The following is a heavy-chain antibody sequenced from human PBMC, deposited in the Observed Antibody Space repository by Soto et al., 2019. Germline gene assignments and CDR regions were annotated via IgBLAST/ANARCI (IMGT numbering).Heavy chain of an antibody. V-gene: IGHV3-23*01. CDR3: ANDYTAQGPPCNYYGMDV. J-gene: IGHJ6*02. D-gene: IGHD5-18*01. CDR2: MSGSGGST. Sequence: QAGGSLRLSCAACGFTFSSYAMSWVRQAPGKGLEWVSAMSGSGGSTYYADSVKGRFTIPRDNLKITLYLQKNSLRAEDTAVYYCANDYTAQGPPCNYYGMDVWGQGTTVTVSS. CDR1: GFTFSSYA.